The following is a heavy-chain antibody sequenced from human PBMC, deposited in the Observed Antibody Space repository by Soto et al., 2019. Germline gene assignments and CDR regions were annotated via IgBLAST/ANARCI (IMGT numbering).Heavy chain of an antibody. V-gene: IGHV3-74*01. CDR3: ARAGWYRFDY. CDR2: INSDGTTI. D-gene: IGHD6-19*01. CDR1: GFTFSNYW. Sequence: PGGSLRLSCAASGFTFSNYWVHWVRQAPGKGLMWVSRINSDGTTINYADSVEGRFTISRDNAKNTLFLQMNSLRVEDTAVYYCARAGWYRFDYWGQGTLVTV. J-gene: IGHJ4*02.